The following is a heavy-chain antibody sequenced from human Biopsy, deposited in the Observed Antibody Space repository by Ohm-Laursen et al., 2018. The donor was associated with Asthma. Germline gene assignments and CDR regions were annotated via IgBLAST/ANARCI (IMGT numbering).Heavy chain of an antibody. J-gene: IGHJ4*02. Sequence: SLRLSCSASGFTFTDYWMHWVRQAPGKGLVWVSRINVEGTTTNYADSVKGRFTISRDNARNTLYLQMNSLRPEDTAVYYCAKELFPGWELRRGPDSWGQGTLVTVPS. D-gene: IGHD1-26*01. CDR3: AKELFPGWELRRGPDS. CDR1: GFTFTDYW. CDR2: INVEGTTT. V-gene: IGHV3-74*01.